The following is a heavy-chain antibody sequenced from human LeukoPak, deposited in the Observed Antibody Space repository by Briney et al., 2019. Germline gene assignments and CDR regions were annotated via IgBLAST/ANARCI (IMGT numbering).Heavy chain of an antibody. D-gene: IGHD3-3*01. J-gene: IGHJ5*02. CDR3: ARGESGHYDFWSGYPTLNWFDP. CDR2: IYSGRHT. CDR1: GGSISSYY. Sequence: SETLSLTCTVSGGSISSYYWSWIRQTAGKGLQWIGRIYSGRHTNYNPSFKSRVTMSVDTSKNQFSLTVTSVTAADTAVYYCARGESGHYDFWSGYPTLNWFDPWGQGTLVTVSS. V-gene: IGHV4-4*07.